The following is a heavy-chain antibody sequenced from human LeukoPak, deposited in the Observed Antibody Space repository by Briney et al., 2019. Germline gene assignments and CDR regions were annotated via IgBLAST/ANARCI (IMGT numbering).Heavy chain of an antibody. Sequence: SETLSLTCTVSGGSISSSSYYWGWIRQPPGKGLEWIGSIYYSGSTYYNPSLKSRVTISVDTSKNQFSLKLSSVTAADTAVYYCARRTTIAAAEYFDHWGQGTLVTVSS. CDR2: IYYSGST. V-gene: IGHV4-39*01. CDR1: GGSISSSSYY. D-gene: IGHD6-13*01. CDR3: ARRTTIAAAEYFDH. J-gene: IGHJ4*02.